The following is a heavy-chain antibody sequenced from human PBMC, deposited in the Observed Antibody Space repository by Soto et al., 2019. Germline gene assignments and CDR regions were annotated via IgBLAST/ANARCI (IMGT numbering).Heavy chain of an antibody. CDR3: ARERNLIVGHNWFDP. D-gene: IGHD3-22*01. V-gene: IGHV4-59*01. J-gene: IGHJ5*02. CDR1: GGSISSYY. Sequence: SETLSLTCTVSGGSISSYYWSWIRQPPGKGLEWIGYIYYSGSTNYNPSLKSRVTISVDTSKNQFSLKLSSVTAADTAVYYCARERNLIVGHNWFDPWGQGTLVTVSS. CDR2: IYYSGST.